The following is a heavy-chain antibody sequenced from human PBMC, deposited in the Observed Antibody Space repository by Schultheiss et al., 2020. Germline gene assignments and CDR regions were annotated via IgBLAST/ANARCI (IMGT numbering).Heavy chain of an antibody. CDR1: GFTFGDYA. Sequence: GESLKISCAASGFTFGDYAMSWFRQAPGKGLEWVAVISYDGSNKYYADSVKGRFTISRDNSKNTLYLQMNSLRAEDTAVYYCARVPMNYDYIWGSFGIFDYWGQGTLVTVSA. D-gene: IGHD3-16*01. J-gene: IGHJ4*02. CDR3: ARVPMNYDYIWGSFGIFDY. V-gene: IGHV3-30-3*01. CDR2: ISYDGSNK.